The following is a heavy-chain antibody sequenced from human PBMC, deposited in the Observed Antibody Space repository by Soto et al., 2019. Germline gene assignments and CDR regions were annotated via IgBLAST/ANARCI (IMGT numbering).Heavy chain of an antibody. J-gene: IGHJ1*01. CDR3: AKDRSSGWYAGYFQH. CDR2: ISGSGGST. CDR1: GFTFSSYA. V-gene: IGHV3-23*01. D-gene: IGHD6-19*01. Sequence: EGSLRLSCAASGFTFSSYAMSWVRQAPGKGLEWVSAISGSGGSTYYADSVKGRFTISRDNSKNTLYLQMNSLRAEDTAVYYCAKDRSSGWYAGYFQHWGQGTLVTASS.